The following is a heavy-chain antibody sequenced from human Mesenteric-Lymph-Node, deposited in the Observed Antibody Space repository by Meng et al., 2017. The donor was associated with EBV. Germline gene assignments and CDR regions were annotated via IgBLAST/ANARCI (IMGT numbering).Heavy chain of an antibody. CDR2: ITSSSSYR. D-gene: IGHD4-11*01. CDR1: GFTFNTYP. V-gene: IGHV3-21*01. Sequence: VHLVESGGVVVKPGGSLRLSCAAAGFTFNTYPMNWFRQAPGKGLEWVSSITSSSSYRFYADSVQGRFTISRDNAKNSLYLQMNSLRAEDTAVYYCAREGQLQSVDYWGQGTMVTVSS. J-gene: IGHJ4*02. CDR3: AREGQLQSVDY.